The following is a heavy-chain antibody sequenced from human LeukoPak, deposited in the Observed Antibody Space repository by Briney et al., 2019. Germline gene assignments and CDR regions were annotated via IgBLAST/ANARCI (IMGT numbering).Heavy chain of an antibody. Sequence: PGGSLRLSCAASGFTFSSYSMNWVRQAPGKGLEWVSSISSSSSYIYYADSVKGRFTISRDNAKNSLYLQMNSLRAEDTAVYYCAKVYCSGGSCYGTGNYYYMDVWGKGTTVTISS. CDR2: ISSSSSYI. V-gene: IGHV3-21*01. D-gene: IGHD2-15*01. CDR3: AKVYCSGGSCYGTGNYYYMDV. CDR1: GFTFSSYS. J-gene: IGHJ6*03.